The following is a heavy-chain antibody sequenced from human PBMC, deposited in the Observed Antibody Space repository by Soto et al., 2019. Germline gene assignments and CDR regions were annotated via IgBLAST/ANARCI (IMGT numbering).Heavy chain of an antibody. J-gene: IGHJ4*02. CDR1: VGPFSSYA. D-gene: IGHD3-22*01. V-gene: IGHV1-69*12. Sequence: QVQLVQSGAEVKKPGSSVKVSCKDSVGPFSSYAISWVRQSPGQGLEWMGGIIPIFGTANYAQKFQGRVTITADESTSTAYMELSSLRSEVTAVYYCARDYYDSSGYLDYWGQGTLVTVSS. CDR3: ARDYYDSSGYLDY. CDR2: IIPIFGTA.